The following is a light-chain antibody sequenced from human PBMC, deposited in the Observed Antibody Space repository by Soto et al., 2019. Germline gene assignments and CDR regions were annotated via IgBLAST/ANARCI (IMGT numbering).Light chain of an antibody. Sequence: DIQMTQSPSTLSASVGDRVTITCRASQTVTNWLAWYQQKAGIAPKHLIYKVSTLQRGVPSRFSGSGSGTDFTLTISSLQAEDSATYYCQQYHSYRTFGQGTKVEV. CDR2: KVS. CDR3: QQYHSYRT. J-gene: IGKJ1*01. CDR1: QTVTNW. V-gene: IGKV1-5*03.